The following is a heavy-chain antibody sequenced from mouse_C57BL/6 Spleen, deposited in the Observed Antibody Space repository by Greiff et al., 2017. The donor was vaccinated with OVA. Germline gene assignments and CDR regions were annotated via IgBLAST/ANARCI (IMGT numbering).Heavy chain of an antibody. CDR1: GYTFTSYG. V-gene: IGHV1-81*01. CDR3: ARNWDYGSPYAMDY. J-gene: IGHJ4*01. Sequence: QVQLKQSGAELARPGASVKLSCKASGYTFTSYGISWVKQRTGQGLEWIGEIYPRSGNTYYNEKFKGKATLTADKSSSTAYMELRSLTSEDSAVYFCARNWDYGSPYAMDYWGQGTSVTVSS. CDR2: IYPRSGNT. D-gene: IGHD1-1*01.